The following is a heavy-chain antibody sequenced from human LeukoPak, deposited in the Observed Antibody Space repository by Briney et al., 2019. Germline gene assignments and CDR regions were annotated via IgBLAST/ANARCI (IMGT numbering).Heavy chain of an antibody. CDR2: IFTTSSSI. V-gene: IGHV3-48*02. CDR3: AREGSYYDSGGRYALDI. J-gene: IGHJ3*02. CDR1: GFTFSNYN. D-gene: IGHD3-22*01. Sequence: GGSLRLSCAASGFTFSNYNMNWVRQAPGKRLEWVSFIFTTSSSIYYTDSVKGRFTISRDNAKNSLFLQMVSLRDEDTAVYYCAREGSYYDSGGRYALDIWGQGTMVTVSS.